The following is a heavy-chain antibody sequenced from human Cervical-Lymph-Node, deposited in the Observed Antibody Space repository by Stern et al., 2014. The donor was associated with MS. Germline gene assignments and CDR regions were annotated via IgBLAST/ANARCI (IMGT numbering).Heavy chain of an antibody. CDR2: IDSSGSS. Sequence: QVQLQESGPGLVKPSQTLSLTCTVSGVSIGSGGYYWSLVRQNPGKGLAWIGNIDSSGSSYYTPSLKSRVTISIDMSENQFSLNLTSVTAADTAVYFCARVPLVTTTFDSWGQGTLVTVSS. J-gene: IGHJ4*02. CDR3: ARVPLVTTTFDS. V-gene: IGHV4-31*03. D-gene: IGHD5-12*01. CDR1: GVSIGSGGYY.